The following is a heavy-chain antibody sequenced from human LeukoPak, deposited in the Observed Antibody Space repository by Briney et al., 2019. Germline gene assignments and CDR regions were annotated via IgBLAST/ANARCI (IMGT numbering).Heavy chain of an antibody. CDR1: GFTFSNYW. D-gene: IGHD4-17*01. CDR2: IKKDGGER. Sequence: PGGSLRLSCAASGFTFSNYWMSWVRQAPGKGLEWVANIKKDGGERYYVDSVKGRFTISRDNAKNSLYLQMNSLRGEDTAVYYCARDKLDGDSRFDYWGQGTLVTVSP. V-gene: IGHV3-7*03. CDR3: ARDKLDGDSRFDY. J-gene: IGHJ4*02.